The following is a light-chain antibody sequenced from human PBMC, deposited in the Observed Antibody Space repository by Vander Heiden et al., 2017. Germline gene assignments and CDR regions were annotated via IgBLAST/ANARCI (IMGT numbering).Light chain of an antibody. Sequence: DIQMTQSPSSLSASVGDRVTITCRASQSISSYLNWYQQKPGKAPKLLIYAASSLQSGVPSRFSGGGSGTDFTLTISSLQPEDFATYYCQQSFTIPRTFGQRTKVEIK. V-gene: IGKV1-39*01. J-gene: IGKJ1*01. CDR3: QQSFTIPRT. CDR1: QSISSY. CDR2: AAS.